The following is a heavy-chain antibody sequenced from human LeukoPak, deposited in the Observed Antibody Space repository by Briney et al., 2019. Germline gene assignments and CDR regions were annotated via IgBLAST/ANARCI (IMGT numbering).Heavy chain of an antibody. CDR3: ARQYGSGSYYIAVYYYYMDV. J-gene: IGHJ6*03. V-gene: IGHV4-34*01. CDR1: GGSFSGYY. Sequence: SETLSLTCAVYGGSFSGYYWSWIRQPPGKGLEWIGEINHSGSTYYNPSLKSRVTISVDTSKNQFSLKLSSVTAADTAVYYCARQYGSGSYYIAVYYYYMDVWGKGTTVTISS. CDR2: INHSGST. D-gene: IGHD3-10*01.